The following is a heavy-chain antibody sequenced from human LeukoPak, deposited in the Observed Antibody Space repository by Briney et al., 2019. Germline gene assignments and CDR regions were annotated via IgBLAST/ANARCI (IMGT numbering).Heavy chain of an antibody. CDR2: ISYDGSNK. CDR3: ARDLSYGGYDY. D-gene: IGHD2/OR15-2a*01. V-gene: IGHV3-30*04. Sequence: GRSLRLSCAASGFTFSSYAMHWVRQAPGKGLEWVAVISYDGSNKYYADSVKGRFTISRDNSKNTLYLQMNSLRAEDTVVYYCARDLSYGGYDYWGQGTLVTVSS. J-gene: IGHJ4*02. CDR1: GFTFSSYA.